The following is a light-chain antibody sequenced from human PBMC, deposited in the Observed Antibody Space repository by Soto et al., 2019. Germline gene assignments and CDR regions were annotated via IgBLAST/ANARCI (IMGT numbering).Light chain of an antibody. V-gene: IGKV1-39*01. CDR1: QSISIF. J-gene: IGKJ1*01. CDR3: QHSYNNPWT. CDR2: AAS. Sequence: DLQMTQSPSPRSASVRYRVTMSCRANQSISIFLNWYQQKPGKAPKLLIYAASNLQTGVPSRFSGSGSGTDFTLTISSLQPEDFATYFCQHSYNNPWTFGQGTKVDIK.